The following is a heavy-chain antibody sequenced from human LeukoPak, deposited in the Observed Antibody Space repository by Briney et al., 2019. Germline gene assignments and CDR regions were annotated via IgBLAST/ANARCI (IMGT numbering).Heavy chain of an antibody. Sequence: ASVKVSCKASGYTFTSYGISWVRQAPGQGLEWMGWISAYNGNTNYAQKVAGRVTMTTDTSTTTAYMELRSLRSDDTAVDYCARDPWGYRSGCDYWGQGTLVSVSS. CDR1: GYTFTSYG. J-gene: IGHJ4*02. V-gene: IGHV1-18*01. D-gene: IGHD6-19*01. CDR2: ISAYNGNT. CDR3: ARDPWGYRSGCDY.